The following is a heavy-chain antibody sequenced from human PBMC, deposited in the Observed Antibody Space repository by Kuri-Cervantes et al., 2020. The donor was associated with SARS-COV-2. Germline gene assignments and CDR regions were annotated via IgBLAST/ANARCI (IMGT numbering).Heavy chain of an antibody. D-gene: IGHD3-16*01. J-gene: IGHJ4*02. CDR1: GGSISSYY. CDR3: ARGTWGGGAY. CDR2: INPTGGT. Sequence: SETLSLTCTVSGGSISSYYWSWIRQPPGKGLEWIGEINPTGGTNYNPSLNSRLTISPDTSRSQFSLKLSSVSAPDTAIYYCARGTWGGGAYWGQGTLVTVSS. V-gene: IGHV4-34*01.